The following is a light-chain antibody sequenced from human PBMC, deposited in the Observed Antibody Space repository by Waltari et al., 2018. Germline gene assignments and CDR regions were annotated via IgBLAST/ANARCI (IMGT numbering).Light chain of an antibody. Sequence: QSALTQPASVSGSPGQSITISCTGTSSDVGGYNYVSWYQQHPGKPPKLMIYEVSNRPRGVSNRFSGSKSGNTASLTISGLQAEDEADYYCSSYTSSSNVVFGGGTKLTVL. CDR2: EVS. CDR1: SSDVGGYNY. CDR3: SSYTSSSNVV. J-gene: IGLJ2*01. V-gene: IGLV2-14*01.